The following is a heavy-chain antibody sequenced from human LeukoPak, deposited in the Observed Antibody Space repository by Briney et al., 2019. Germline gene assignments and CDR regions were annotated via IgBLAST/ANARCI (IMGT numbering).Heavy chain of an antibody. J-gene: IGHJ4*02. CDR3: ARDDMDTRYSGYAY. D-gene: IGHD5-12*01. Sequence: GGSLRLSCAASGFTFSSYSMNWVRQAPGKGLEWVSSISSRSSYIYYADSVKGRFTISRDNAKNSLYLQMNSLRAEDTAVYYCARDDMDTRYSGYAYWGQGTLVTVSS. CDR2: ISSRSSYI. V-gene: IGHV3-21*01. CDR1: GFTFSSYS.